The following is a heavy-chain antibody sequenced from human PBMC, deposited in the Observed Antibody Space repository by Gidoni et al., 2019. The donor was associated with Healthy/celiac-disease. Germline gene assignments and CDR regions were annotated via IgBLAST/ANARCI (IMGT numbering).Heavy chain of an antibody. CDR1: GYTFTSYY. V-gene: IGHV1-46*01. D-gene: IGHD3-22*01. J-gene: IGHJ6*02. CDR2: INPSGGSK. Sequence: QVQLVQSGAEVTKPGASVTVSCKASGYTFTSYYMHGVRQVPGHGLEWMGIINPSGGSKSYAQKYQGRVTMTRDTSTSTVYMELSSLRSEDTAVYYCARGDRSGTYYYYYGMDVWGQGTTVTVSS. CDR3: ARGDRSGTYYYYYGMDV.